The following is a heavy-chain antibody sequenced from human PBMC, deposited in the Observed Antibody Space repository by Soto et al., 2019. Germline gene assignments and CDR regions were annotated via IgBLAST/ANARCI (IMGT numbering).Heavy chain of an antibody. CDR3: ASWATDPGAFDI. V-gene: IGHV4-59*08. D-gene: IGHD5-12*01. CDR1: GGYISSYY. CDR2: IYYSGST. Sequence: PSVPMSLTCTVSGGYISSYYWSWIRQPPGKGLEWIGYIYYSGSTNYNPSLKSRVTISVDTSKNQFSLKLSSVTAADTAVYYCASWATDPGAFDIWGQGTMVTVSS. J-gene: IGHJ3*02.